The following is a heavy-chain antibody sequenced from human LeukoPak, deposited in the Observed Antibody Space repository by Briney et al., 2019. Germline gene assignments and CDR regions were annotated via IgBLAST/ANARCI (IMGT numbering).Heavy chain of an antibody. Sequence: PGGSLRLSCAVSGFTFSNFWMSWVRQAPGRGLEWVANIHTEGNEKYHVESVEGRFTISRDNAENLLFLQMNGLRVEDTAVYYCARGDAFSGDHWGQGTLVTVSS. V-gene: IGHV3-7*04. CDR2: IHTEGNEK. CDR1: GFTFSNFW. J-gene: IGHJ4*02. CDR3: ARGDAFSGDH.